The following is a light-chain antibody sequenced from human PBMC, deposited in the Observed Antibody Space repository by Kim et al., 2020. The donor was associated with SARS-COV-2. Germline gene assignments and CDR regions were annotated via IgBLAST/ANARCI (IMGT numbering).Light chain of an antibody. CDR2: DVS. CDR1: SSDVGGYNY. J-gene: IGLJ2*01. Sequence: PGKSSTISCTGTSSDVGGYNYVSWYQQHPGKAPKLMIYDVSNRPSGVSNRFSGSKSGNTASLTISGLQAEDEADYYCSSYTSSSTLFGGGTQLTVL. CDR3: SSYTSSSTL. V-gene: IGLV2-14*03.